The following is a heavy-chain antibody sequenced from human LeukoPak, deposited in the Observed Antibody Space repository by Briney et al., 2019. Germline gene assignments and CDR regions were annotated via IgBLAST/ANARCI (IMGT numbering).Heavy chain of an antibody. V-gene: IGHV3-33*05. Sequence: GGSQTLSCAAPGFTFSSYGMHGVRQAPGKGQERFAVISHDGSNQYYADSVKGRFTISRDNSKNTLYLQMNSLRAEDTAVYYCAKEGGGSSGDVIEYYFDYWGQGTLVTVSS. CDR2: ISHDGSNQ. CDR1: GFTFSSYG. J-gene: IGHJ4*02. D-gene: IGHD6-19*01. CDR3: AKEGGGSSGDVIEYYFDY.